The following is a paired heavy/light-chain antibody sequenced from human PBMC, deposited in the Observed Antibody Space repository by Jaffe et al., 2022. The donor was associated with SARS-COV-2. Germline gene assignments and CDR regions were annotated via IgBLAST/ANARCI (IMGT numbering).Light chain of an antibody. Sequence: EIVLTQTPATLPLSPGERATLSCRASQSVSSYLAWYQQKPGQAPRLLIYDASNRATGIPARFSGSGSGTDFTLTISSLEPEDFALYYCQQGTNWLTFGGGTKVEIK. CDR3: QQGTNWLT. CDR2: DAS. J-gene: IGKJ4*01. CDR1: QSVSSY. V-gene: IGKV3-11*01.
Heavy chain of an antibody. CDR2: IYYSGSA. J-gene: IGHJ2*01. CDR3: ARYEIGDRTFDL. Sequence: QMQLQESGPGLVKPSETLSLNCTVSGGSISSSSYYWGWIRQPPGRGLEWIGSIYYSGSAYYNPSLKSRVTLSADTSKNQFSLKLSSVTAADTAVYECARYEIGDRTFDLWGRGTPVTVSS. CDR1: GGSISSSSYY. V-gene: IGHV4-39*01. D-gene: IGHD4-17*01.